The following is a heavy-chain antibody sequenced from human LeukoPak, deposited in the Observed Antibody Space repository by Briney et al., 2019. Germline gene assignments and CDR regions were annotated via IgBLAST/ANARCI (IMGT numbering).Heavy chain of an antibody. CDR2: INHSGST. V-gene: IGHV4-34*01. J-gene: IGHJ6*03. Sequence: SETLSLTCAVYGGSFSGYYWSWIRQPPGKGLEWIGEINHSGSTNYNPSLKSRVTISVDASKNQFSLKLSSVTAADTAVYYCARVNWYYYYYYMDVWGKGTTVTVSS. CDR3: ARVNWYYYYYYMDV. CDR1: GGSFSGYY.